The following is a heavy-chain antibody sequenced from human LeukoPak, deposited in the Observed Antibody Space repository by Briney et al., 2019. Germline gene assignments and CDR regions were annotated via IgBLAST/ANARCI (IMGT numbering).Heavy chain of an antibody. V-gene: IGHV3-21*01. CDR3: ARVRGYSISLDY. CDR1: GFTFSSYS. J-gene: IGHJ4*02. CDR2: ISSSSSYI. Sequence: PGGSLRLSCAASGFTFSSYSMNWVRQAPRKGLEWVSSISSSSSYIYYADSVKGRFTISRDNAKNSLYLQMNSLRAEDTAVYYCARVRGYSISLDYWGQGTLVTVSS. D-gene: IGHD5-18*01.